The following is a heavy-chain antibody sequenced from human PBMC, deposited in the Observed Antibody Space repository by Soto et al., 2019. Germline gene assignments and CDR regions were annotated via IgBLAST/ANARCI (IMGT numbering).Heavy chain of an antibody. CDR2: ISGYNGNT. CDR3: ARARGIAVADDY. D-gene: IGHD6-19*01. J-gene: IGHJ4*02. Sequence: GASVKVSCKTSDYTFTDYGVTWVRQAPGEGLEWMAWISGYNGNTNYAQKLQGRVTMTTDTPTSTAYMELRGLRYDDTAVYFCARARGIAVADDYWGQGTLDTVSS. CDR1: DYTFTDYG. V-gene: IGHV1-18*04.